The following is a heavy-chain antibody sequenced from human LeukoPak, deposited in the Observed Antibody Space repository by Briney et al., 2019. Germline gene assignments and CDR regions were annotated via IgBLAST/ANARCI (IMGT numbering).Heavy chain of an antibody. J-gene: IGHJ6*02. D-gene: IGHD2-15*01. CDR2: ISYDGSNK. Sequence: PGGSLRLSCAASEFTFSSYGMHWVRQAPGKGLEWGAVISYDGSNKYYADSVKGRFTISRDNSKNTLYLQMNSLRAEDTAVYYCAKSAATHYYYYGMDVWGQGTTVTVSS. CDR3: AKSAATHYYYYGMDV. CDR1: EFTFSSYG. V-gene: IGHV3-30*18.